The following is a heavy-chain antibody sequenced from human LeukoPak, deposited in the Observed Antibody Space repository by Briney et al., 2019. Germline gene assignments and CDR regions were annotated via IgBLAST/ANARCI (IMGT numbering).Heavy chain of an antibody. J-gene: IGHJ4*02. CDR2: INPNSGGT. V-gene: IGHV1-2*02. CDR3: ARGGNIVVVPAAMDLDY. CDR1: GYTFTGYY. D-gene: IGHD2-2*01. Sequence: ASVKVSCKASGYTFTGYYMHWVRQAPGQRLEWMGWINPNSGGTNLAQKFQGRVTMTRDTSISTAYMELSRLTSDDTAVYYCARGGNIVVVPAAMDLDYWGQGTLVTVSS.